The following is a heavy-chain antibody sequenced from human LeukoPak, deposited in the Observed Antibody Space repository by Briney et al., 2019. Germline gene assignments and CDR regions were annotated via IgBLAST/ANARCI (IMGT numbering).Heavy chain of an antibody. CDR3: AIGSGYYFRAFDI. CDR2: INHGGST. CDR1: GGSFSGYY. D-gene: IGHD3-22*01. V-gene: IGHV4-34*01. Sequence: SETLSLTCAVYGGSFSGYYWSWIRQPPGKGLEWIGEINHGGSTNYNPSLKSRVTISVDTSKNQFSLKLSSVTAADTAVYYCAIGSGYYFRAFDIWGQGTMVTVSS. J-gene: IGHJ3*02.